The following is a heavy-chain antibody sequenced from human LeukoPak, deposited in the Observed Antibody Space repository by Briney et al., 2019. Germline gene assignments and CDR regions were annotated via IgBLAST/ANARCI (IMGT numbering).Heavy chain of an antibody. CDR2: ISYDGSNK. V-gene: IGHV3-30*18. D-gene: IGHD4-17*01. CDR1: GFTFSSYG. J-gene: IGHJ5*02. CDR3: AKDPDYGDYTNWFDP. Sequence: GRSLRLSCAASGFTFSSYGMHWVRQAPGKWLEWVAVISYDGSNKYYADSVKGRFTISRDNSKNTLYLQMNSLRAEDTAVYYCAKDPDYGDYTNWFDPWGQGTLVTVSS.